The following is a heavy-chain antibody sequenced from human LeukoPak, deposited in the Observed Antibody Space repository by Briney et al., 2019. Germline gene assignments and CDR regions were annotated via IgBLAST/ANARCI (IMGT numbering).Heavy chain of an antibody. D-gene: IGHD3-16*02. CDR1: GFTFSRYA. V-gene: IGHV3-23*01. J-gene: IGHJ3*02. CDR2: ISGSGGST. Sequence: GGSLRLSCAASGFTFSRYAMSWVRQAPGKGLEWVSAISGSGGSTYYADSVKGRFTISRDNSKNTLYLQMNSLRAEDTAVYYCAKSVMITFGGVIGAFDIWGQGTMVSVSS. CDR3: AKSVMITFGGVIGAFDI.